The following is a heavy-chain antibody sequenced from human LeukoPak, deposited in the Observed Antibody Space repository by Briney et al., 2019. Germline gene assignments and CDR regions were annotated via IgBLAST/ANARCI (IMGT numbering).Heavy chain of an antibody. J-gene: IGHJ5*02. CDR2: IYYSGST. D-gene: IGHD2/OR15-2a*01. V-gene: IGHV4-59*01. CDR1: GGSISSYY. Sequence: KPSETLSLTCTVSGGSISSYYWSWIRQPPGKGLEWIGYIYYSGSTNYNPSLKSRVTISVDTSKNQFSLKLSSVTAADTAVYHCTSVTGLNWFDPWGQGTLVTVSS. CDR3: TSVTGLNWFDP.